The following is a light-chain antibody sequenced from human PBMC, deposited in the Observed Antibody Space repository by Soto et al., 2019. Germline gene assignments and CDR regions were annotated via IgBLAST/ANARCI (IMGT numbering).Light chain of an antibody. Sequence: QSVMSPPSSVSWSTGHSFTISCPGTSSYVGGYNYVSWYQQHPGKAPKLMIYEVSSRPSGVSNRFSGSKSGNTASLTISGLQAEEKADYYCSSYTSSTNGVFGTGTKVTVL. CDR2: EVS. V-gene: IGLV2-14*01. J-gene: IGLJ1*01. CDR1: SSYVGGYNY. CDR3: SSYTSSTNGV.